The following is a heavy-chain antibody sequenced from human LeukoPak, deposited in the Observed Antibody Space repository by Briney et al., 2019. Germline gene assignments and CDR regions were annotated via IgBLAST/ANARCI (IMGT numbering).Heavy chain of an antibody. D-gene: IGHD3-22*01. CDR2: MSPSGSS. V-gene: IGHV4-34*01. J-gene: IGHJ6*03. CDR3: ARGRQDVNMILVVMAGFSYYLDV. Sequence: PSETLSLTCAVYGGSFSDYYWAWIRQTPGKGLEWIGEMSPSGSSNYNPSLKGRVTISVDTSKNQFSLKLRSVTAADTAVYYCARGRQDVNMILVVMAGFSYYLDVWSKGTTVTV. CDR1: GGSFSDYY.